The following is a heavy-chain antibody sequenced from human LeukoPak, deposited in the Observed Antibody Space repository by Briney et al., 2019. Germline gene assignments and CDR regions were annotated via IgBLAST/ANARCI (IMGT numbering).Heavy chain of an antibody. J-gene: IGHJ4*02. Sequence: PSETLSLTCTVSGGSLDSGDYYWSWVRQPPGKGLEWIGYFWHGGITTYTPSLRSRVTMSADTSKNQFSLRVNFVTAADTAVYYCARGSRKGFDYWGQGTLVTVSS. CDR1: GGSLDSGDYY. V-gene: IGHV4-30-4*01. D-gene: IGHD3-10*01. CDR3: ARGSRKGFDY. CDR2: FWHGGIT.